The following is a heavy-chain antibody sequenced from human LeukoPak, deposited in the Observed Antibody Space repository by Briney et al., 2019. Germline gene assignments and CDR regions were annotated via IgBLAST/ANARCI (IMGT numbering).Heavy chain of an antibody. CDR3: ARGYCTSTSCYNLKWFDP. V-gene: IGHV1-18*01. CDR1: GYTFTSYG. D-gene: IGHD2-2*02. Sequence: ASVKVSCKASGYTFTSYGISWVRQAPGQGLEWMRWISGYNGNTNYAQKLQGRVTMTTDTSTTTAYMELRSLRSDDTAVYYCARGYCTSTSCYNLKWFDPWGQGTLVTVSS. CDR2: ISGYNGNT. J-gene: IGHJ5*02.